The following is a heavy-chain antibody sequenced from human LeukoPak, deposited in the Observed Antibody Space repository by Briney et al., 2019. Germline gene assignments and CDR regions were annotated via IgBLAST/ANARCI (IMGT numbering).Heavy chain of an antibody. J-gene: IGHJ4*02. CDR3: GRVSNELGSSWPIDY. D-gene: IGHD6-13*01. CDR1: GYTFSGYH. V-gene: IGHV1-2*02. CDR2: INPNSGNT. Sequence: GASVKVSCKASGYTFSGYHMHWVRQAPGQGLEWMGWINPNSGNTNYARKFQGRVTMTRDTSISTAYMQLSSLRSAATAVYYCGRVSNELGSSWPIDYWGQGTLVPVSS.